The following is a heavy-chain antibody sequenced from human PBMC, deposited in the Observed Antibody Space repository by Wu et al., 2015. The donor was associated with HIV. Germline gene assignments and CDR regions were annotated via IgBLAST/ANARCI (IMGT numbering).Heavy chain of an antibody. J-gene: IGHJ6*04. D-gene: IGHD2-2*02. CDR3: ARHLPIGYCSSTSCYNRYYSGSYDV. V-gene: IGHV1-69*01. Sequence: QVQLVQSGAEVKKPGSSVKVSCKASGGTFSSYAISWVRQAPGQGLEWMGGIIPIFGTANYAQKFQGRVTITADESTSTAYMELSSLRSEDTAVYYCARHLPIGYCSSTSCYNRYYSGSYDVWGKGPRSPSPQ. CDR1: GGTFSSYA. CDR2: IIPIFGTA.